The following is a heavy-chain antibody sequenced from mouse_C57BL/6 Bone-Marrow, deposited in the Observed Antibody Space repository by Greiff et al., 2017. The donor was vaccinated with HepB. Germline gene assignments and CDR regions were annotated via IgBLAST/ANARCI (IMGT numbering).Heavy chain of an antibody. D-gene: IGHD2-4*01. Sequence: EVKVVESGGGLVQPKGSLKLSCAASGFSFNTYAMNWVRQAPGKGLEWVARIRSKSNNYATYYADSVKDRFTISRDDSESMLYLQMNNVKTEDTAMYYCVRELWDYDDGRGFAYWGQGTLVTVSA. CDR2: IRSKSNNYAT. J-gene: IGHJ3*01. CDR3: VRELWDYDDGRGFAY. CDR1: GFSFNTYA. V-gene: IGHV10-1*01.